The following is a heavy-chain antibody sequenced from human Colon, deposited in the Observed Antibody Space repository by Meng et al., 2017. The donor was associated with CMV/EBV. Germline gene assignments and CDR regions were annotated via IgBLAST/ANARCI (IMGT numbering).Heavy chain of an antibody. D-gene: IGHD3-16*01. Sequence: GGPLRFSCAASGFPSVTSSLTWVRQAPGKGLEWVSFISCSSSYIYYADSVKGRFTISRDNAKNSLYLQMNSLRAEDTAVYYCARDRGTRLTSGGYYYYYGMDVWGQGTTVTVSS. CDR3: ARDRGTRLTSGGYYYYYGMDV. CDR2: ISCSSSYI. CDR1: GFPSVTSS. V-gene: IGHV3-21*01. J-gene: IGHJ6*02.